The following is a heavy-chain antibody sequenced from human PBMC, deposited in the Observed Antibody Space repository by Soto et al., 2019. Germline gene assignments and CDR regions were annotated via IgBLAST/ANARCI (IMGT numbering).Heavy chain of an antibody. J-gene: IGHJ3*01. Sequence: SQTLSLTCAISGDSVSSDITSWNWSRQSPSKGLDWLGRTYYRSKWFHDYAASVKSRITINPDTSKNQFSLELNSMTPEDTAVYYCARGNALDVWGQGTVVTVS. CDR3: ARGNALDV. CDR1: GDSVSSDITS. D-gene: IGHD3-10*01. V-gene: IGHV6-1*01. CDR2: TYYRSKWFH.